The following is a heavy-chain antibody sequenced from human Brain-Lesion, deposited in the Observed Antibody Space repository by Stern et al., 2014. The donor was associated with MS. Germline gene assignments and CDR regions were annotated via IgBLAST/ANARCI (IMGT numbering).Heavy chain of an antibody. CDR2: ISGGGGPT. V-gene: IGHV3-23*04. CDR3: AKWPHHIAVAGTKYFQH. Sequence: EVKLVESGGGLVQPGGSLRLSCAASGFSFSTCAMSWVRQAPGKGLQWVSGISGGGGPTYYADSVKGRCTISRANSKNTLYLQMDSLRANDTAVYYCAKWPHHIAVAGTKYFQHWGQGTLVTVSS. J-gene: IGHJ1*01. D-gene: IGHD6-19*01. CDR1: GFSFSTCA.